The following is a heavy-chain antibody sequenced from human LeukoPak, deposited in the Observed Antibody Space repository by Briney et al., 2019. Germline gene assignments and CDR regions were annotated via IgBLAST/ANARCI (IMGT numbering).Heavy chain of an antibody. J-gene: IGHJ4*02. CDR2: IYPGDSDS. D-gene: IGHD3-10*01. Sequence: GESLKISCKGSGYSFTTYWIAWVRQMPGKGLEWMGIIYPGDSDSRDSPSFQGQVTISADKSISTAYLQWSSLKASDTAMYYCARLTYDSGNFDYWGQGTLVIVSS. CDR1: GYSFTTYW. CDR3: ARLTYDSGNFDY. V-gene: IGHV5-51*01.